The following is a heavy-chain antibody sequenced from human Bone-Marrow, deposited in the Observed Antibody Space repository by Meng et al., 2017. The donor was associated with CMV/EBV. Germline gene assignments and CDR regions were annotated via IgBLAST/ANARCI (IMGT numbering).Heavy chain of an antibody. D-gene: IGHD6-6*01. CDR2: IYPGDSDT. Sequence: KVTCKGSAYSFTSYWIGWVRQMPGKGLEWMRIIYPGDSDTRYNPSFQGQVAISADKSTSTAYPQWSSLKASDSAMYYCARHRTAARENYYYGMDVWGQGTTVTVSS. CDR1: AYSFTSYW. V-gene: IGHV5-51*01. J-gene: IGHJ6*02. CDR3: ARHRTAARENYYYGMDV.